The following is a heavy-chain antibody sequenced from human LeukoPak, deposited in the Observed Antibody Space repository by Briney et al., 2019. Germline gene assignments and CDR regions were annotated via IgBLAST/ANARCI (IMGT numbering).Heavy chain of an antibody. CDR1: GFTFSDYY. V-gene: IGHV3-11*04. J-gene: IGHJ6*03. Sequence: GGSLRLSCAASGFTFSDYYMSWIRQAPGKGLEWVSYISSSGSTIYYADSVKGRFTISRDNAKNSLYLQMNSLRAEDTAVYYCARDWGIAVAGTPGPHYYYYYMDVWGKGTTVTVSS. CDR3: ARDWGIAVAGTPGPHYYYYYMDV. D-gene: IGHD6-19*01. CDR2: ISSSGSTI.